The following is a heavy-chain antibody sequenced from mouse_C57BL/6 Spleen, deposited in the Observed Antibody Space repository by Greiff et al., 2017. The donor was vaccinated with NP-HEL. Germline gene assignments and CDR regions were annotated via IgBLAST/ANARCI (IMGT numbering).Heavy chain of an antibody. CDR1: GYTFTNYW. CDR3: ARIYDYDYYYAMDY. D-gene: IGHD2-4*01. CDR2: IYPGGGYT. V-gene: IGHV1-63*01. J-gene: IGHJ4*01. Sequence: VQLQQSGAELVRPGTSVKMSCKASGYTFTNYWIGWAKQRPGHGLEWIGDIYPGGGYTNYNEKFKGKAKLTADKSSSTAYMQFSSLTSEDSAIYYCARIYDYDYYYAMDYWGQGTSVTVSS.